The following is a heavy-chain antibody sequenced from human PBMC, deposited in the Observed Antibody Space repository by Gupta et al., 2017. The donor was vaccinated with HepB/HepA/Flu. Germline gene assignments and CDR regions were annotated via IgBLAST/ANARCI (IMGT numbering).Heavy chain of an antibody. D-gene: IGHD3-10*01. CDR2: INWNGGST. CDR3: ARSITMVRGVIITRAHYYHMDV. J-gene: IGHJ6*03. Sequence: EVQLVESGGGVVRPGGSLRVSCTVSGFTFDDYGMSWVRQAPGKGLEWVSGINWNGGSTGYADSVKGRFTISRDNAKNSLYLQMNSLRAEDTALYYCARSITMVRGVIITRAHYYHMDVWGKGTTVTVSS. CDR1: GFTFDDYG. V-gene: IGHV3-20*04.